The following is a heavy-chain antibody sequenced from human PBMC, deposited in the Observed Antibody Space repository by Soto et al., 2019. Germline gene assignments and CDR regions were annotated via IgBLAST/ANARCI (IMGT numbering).Heavy chain of an antibody. J-gene: IGHJ4*02. Sequence: EVQVLESGGGLVQPGGSLRLSCAASGFRFSNYDMSWVRQAQGKGLEWVSGVSASGSITYYADSAKGRFTISRDNAKNTMCLQMNSLRAEDTAVYFCAKGDCSGGRCYRGFDYWGQGKLVTVSA. CDR1: GFRFSNYD. CDR2: VSASGSIT. V-gene: IGHV3-23*01. D-gene: IGHD2-15*01. CDR3: AKGDCSGGRCYRGFDY.